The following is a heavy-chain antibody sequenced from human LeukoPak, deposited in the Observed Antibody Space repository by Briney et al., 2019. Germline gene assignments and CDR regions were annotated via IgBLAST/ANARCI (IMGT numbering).Heavy chain of an antibody. V-gene: IGHV4-59*01. CDR3: AREYNYYDSSGWDAFEI. D-gene: IGHD3-22*01. CDR2: IYYSGST. J-gene: IGHJ3*02. CDR1: GGSISTYY. Sequence: MTSETLSLTCTVSGGSISTYYWNWIRQPPGKGLEWIGYIYYSGSTNYNPSLTGRVTISVDTSKNQFSLKLSSVTAADTAVYHCAREYNYYDSSGWDAFEIWGQGTMVTVSS.